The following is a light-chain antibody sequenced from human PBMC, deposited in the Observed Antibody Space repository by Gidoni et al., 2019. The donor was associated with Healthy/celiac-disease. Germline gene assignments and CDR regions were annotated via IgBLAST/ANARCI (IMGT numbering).Light chain of an antibody. CDR2: DVS. J-gene: IGLJ2*01. CDR1: SSDVGGYNY. V-gene: IGLV2-14*03. CDR3: SSYTSSSTLV. Sequence: QPASVSGSPGQSITISCTGTSSDVGGYNYVSWYQQHPGKAPKLMIYDVSNRPSGVSNRFSGSKSGNTASLTISGLQAEDEADYYCSSYTSSSTLVFGGGTKLTVL.